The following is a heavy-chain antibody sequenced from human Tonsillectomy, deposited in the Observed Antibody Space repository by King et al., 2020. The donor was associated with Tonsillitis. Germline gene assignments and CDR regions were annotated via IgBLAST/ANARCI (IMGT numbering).Heavy chain of an antibody. CDR3: ARGAYYYDSSGYYCDY. Sequence: QLVQSGAEVKKPGSSVKVSCKASGGTFSSYAISWVRQAPGQGLEWMGRIIPILGIANYAQKFQGRVTITEDKSTSTAYMELSSLRSEDTAVYYCARGAYYYDSSGYYCDYWGQGTLVTVSS. J-gene: IGHJ4*02. CDR1: GGTFSSYA. V-gene: IGHV1-69*09. CDR2: IIPILGIA. D-gene: IGHD3-22*01.